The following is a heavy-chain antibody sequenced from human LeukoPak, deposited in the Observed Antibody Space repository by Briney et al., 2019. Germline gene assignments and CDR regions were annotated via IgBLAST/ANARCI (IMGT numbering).Heavy chain of an antibody. J-gene: IGHJ3*02. V-gene: IGHV6-1*01. Sequence: SQTLSLTCVISGDNVSSNSAAWNWIRQSPSGGLEWLGRTYYRSKWFFDYAVSMTSRLTINSDTSQSHFSLQLRSVTPEDTAVYYCARGDYDTSGGGFDIWGQGTLVTVSS. CDR2: TYYRSKWFF. CDR1: GDNVSSNSAA. CDR3: ARGDYDTSGGGFDI. D-gene: IGHD3-22*01.